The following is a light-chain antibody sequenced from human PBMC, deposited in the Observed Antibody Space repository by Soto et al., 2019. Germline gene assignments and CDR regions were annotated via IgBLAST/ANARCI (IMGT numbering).Light chain of an antibody. V-gene: IGKV3-11*01. CDR1: QSVSNY. Sequence: EIVLTQSPATLSLSPGERATPSCRASQSVSNYLAWYQQKPGQAPRLLIYDASNRATGIPARFSGGGSGTDFTLTISSLEPEDFAVYYCHQRSNWPPWTFGQGTKVDIK. CDR2: DAS. J-gene: IGKJ1*01. CDR3: HQRSNWPPWT.